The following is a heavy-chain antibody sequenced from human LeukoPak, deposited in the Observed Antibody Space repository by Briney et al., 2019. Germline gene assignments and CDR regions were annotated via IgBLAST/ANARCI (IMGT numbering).Heavy chain of an antibody. Sequence: GGSLRLSCAASGFTFSSYSMNWVRQAPGKGLEWVSSISSSSSYIYYADSVKGRFTISRDNAKNSLYLQMNSLRAEDTAVYYCARDRSRGRGWDFDYWGQGTLVTVSS. V-gene: IGHV3-21*01. CDR1: GFTFSSYS. CDR2: ISSSSSYI. D-gene: IGHD6-19*01. J-gene: IGHJ4*02. CDR3: ARDRSRGRGWDFDY.